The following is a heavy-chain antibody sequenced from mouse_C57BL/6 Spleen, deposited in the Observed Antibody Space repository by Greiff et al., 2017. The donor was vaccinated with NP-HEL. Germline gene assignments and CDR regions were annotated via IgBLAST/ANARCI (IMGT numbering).Heavy chain of an antibody. V-gene: IGHV5-4*03. CDR1: GFTFSSYA. J-gene: IGHJ1*03. Sequence: EVMLVESGGGLVKPGGSLKLSCAASGFTFSSYAMSWVRQTPEKRLEWVATISDGGSYTYYPDNVKGRFTISRDNAKNNLYLQMSHLKSEDTAMYYCARSRIYDGFWYFDVWGTGTTVTVSS. D-gene: IGHD2-3*01. CDR3: ARSRIYDGFWYFDV. CDR2: ISDGGSYT.